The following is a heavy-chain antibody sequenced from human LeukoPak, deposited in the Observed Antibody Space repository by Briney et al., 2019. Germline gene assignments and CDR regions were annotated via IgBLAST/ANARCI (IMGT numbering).Heavy chain of an antibody. CDR1: GYTFTGYY. D-gene: IGHD3-16*02. CDR3: VRLGELSLAFDY. J-gene: IGHJ4*02. Sequence: ASVKVSCKASGYTFTGYYMHWVRPAPGQGLEWMGWINPNSGGTNYAQKFQGRVTMTRDTSISTAYMELSRLRSDDTAVYYCVRLGELSLAFDYWGQGTLVTVSS. V-gene: IGHV1-2*02. CDR2: INPNSGGT.